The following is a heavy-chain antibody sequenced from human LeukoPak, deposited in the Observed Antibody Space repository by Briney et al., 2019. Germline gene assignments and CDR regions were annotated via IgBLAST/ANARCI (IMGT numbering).Heavy chain of an antibody. V-gene: IGHV3-23*01. CDR1: GFTFSSYA. D-gene: IGHD6-19*01. CDR2: ISGSGGST. Sequence: GGSLRLSCAASGFTFSSYAMSWVRQAPGKGLEWVSAISGSGGSTYYADFVKGRFTISRDNSKNTLYLQMNSLRAEDTAVYYCAKDKSSGWYGYFQHWGQGTLVTVSS. J-gene: IGHJ1*01. CDR3: AKDKSSGWYGYFQH.